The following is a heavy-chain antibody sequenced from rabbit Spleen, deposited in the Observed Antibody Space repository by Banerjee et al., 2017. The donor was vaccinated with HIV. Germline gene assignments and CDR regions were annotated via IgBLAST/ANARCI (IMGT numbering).Heavy chain of an antibody. V-gene: IGHV1S40*01. J-gene: IGHJ4*01. Sequence: QSLEESGGGLVKPEGSLTLTCKTSGFDLNNYNYICWVRQAPGKGLEWIACIDTGSSGSTYYASWAKGRFTISKTSSTTVTLQMTSLTAADTATYFCARDPCWWPYNLWGPGTLVTVS. CDR2: IDTGSSGST. D-gene: IGHD5-1*01. CDR3: ARDPCWWPYNL. CDR1: GFDLNNYNY.